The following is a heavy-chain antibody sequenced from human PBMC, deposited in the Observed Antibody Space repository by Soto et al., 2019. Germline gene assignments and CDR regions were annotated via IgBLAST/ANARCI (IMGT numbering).Heavy chain of an antibody. D-gene: IGHD1-7*01. CDR2: IYGGGST. V-gene: IGHV3-53*01. Sequence: PGGSLRLSCAASGFTVSSNYMSWVRQAPGKGLEWVSVIYGGGSTYYADSVKGRFTISRDNSKNTLYLQMNSLRAEDTAVYYCARGITGTIYYYYGMDVWGQGTTVTVSS. J-gene: IGHJ6*02. CDR3: ARGITGTIYYYYGMDV. CDR1: GFTVSSNY.